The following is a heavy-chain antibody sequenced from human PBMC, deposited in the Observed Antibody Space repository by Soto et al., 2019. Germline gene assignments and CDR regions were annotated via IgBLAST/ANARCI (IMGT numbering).Heavy chain of an antibody. CDR2: IDSSSSSK. Sequence: GGSLRLSCATSGFTFSSYSMNWVRQAPGKGLEWISYIDSSSSSKYYADSVKGRFTISRDNSKNTLYLQVNSLRAEDTAVYYCAKEADISGYHPDYWGQGTQVTVSS. J-gene: IGHJ4*02. CDR3: AKEADISGYHPDY. CDR1: GFTFSSYS. D-gene: IGHD3-22*01. V-gene: IGHV3-48*01.